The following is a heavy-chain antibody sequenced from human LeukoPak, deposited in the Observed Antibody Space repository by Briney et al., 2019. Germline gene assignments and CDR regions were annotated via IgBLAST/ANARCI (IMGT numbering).Heavy chain of an antibody. V-gene: IGHV4-30-4*08. CDR3: ARGNTYGNYFDY. CDR2: IYYSGST. Sequence: SETLSLTCTVSGGSISSGDYYWSWIRQPPGKGLEWIGYIYYSGSTYYNPSLKSRITISVNTSKSQFSLKLSSVTAADTAVYYCARGNTYGNYFDYWGQGTLVTVSS. CDR1: GGSISSGDYY. J-gene: IGHJ4*02. D-gene: IGHD5-18*01.